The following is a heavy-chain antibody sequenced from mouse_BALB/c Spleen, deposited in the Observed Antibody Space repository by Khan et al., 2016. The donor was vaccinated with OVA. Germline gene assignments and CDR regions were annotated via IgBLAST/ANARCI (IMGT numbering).Heavy chain of an antibody. D-gene: IGHD4-1*01. CDR3: ARRRNWDVGVFAY. CDR2: ISYSGST. Sequence: EVQLQESGPSLVKPSQTLSLTCSVTGDSITSGYWNWIRKFPGNKLEYMGYISYSGSTYYNPSLKSRISITRATSKTQYYLQLNSVTTEDTATYYCARRRNWDVGVFAYWGQGTLVTVSA. V-gene: IGHV3-8*02. J-gene: IGHJ3*01. CDR1: GDSITSGY.